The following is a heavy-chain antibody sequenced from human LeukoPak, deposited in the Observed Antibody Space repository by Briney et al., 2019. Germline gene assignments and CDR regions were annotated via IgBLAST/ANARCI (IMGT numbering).Heavy chain of an antibody. Sequence: GGSLRLSCAASGFTFSRHWMSWVRQAPGKGLEWVANIKQDGSEKHYVDSVKGRFTISRDNAKNSLYLQMDSLRAEDTAIYYCARDANAGYSVNWFDPWGQGTPVTVSS. CDR2: IKQDGSEK. CDR3: ARDANAGYSVNWFDP. D-gene: IGHD5/OR15-5a*01. J-gene: IGHJ5*01. V-gene: IGHV3-7*03. CDR1: GFTFSRHW.